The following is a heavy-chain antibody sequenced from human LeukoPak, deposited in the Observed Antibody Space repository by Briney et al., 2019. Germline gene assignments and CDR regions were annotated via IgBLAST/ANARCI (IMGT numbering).Heavy chain of an antibody. D-gene: IGHD2-15*01. CDR1: GGSISSSSYY. Sequence: SETLSLTCTVSGGSISSSSYYWGWIRQPPGKGLEWIGSIYYSGSTYYNPSLKSRVTISVDTSKNQFSLKLSSVTAADTAVYYCARERDCSGGSCYGGMDVWGQGTTVTVSS. J-gene: IGHJ6*02. V-gene: IGHV4-39*07. CDR3: ARERDCSGGSCYGGMDV. CDR2: IYYSGST.